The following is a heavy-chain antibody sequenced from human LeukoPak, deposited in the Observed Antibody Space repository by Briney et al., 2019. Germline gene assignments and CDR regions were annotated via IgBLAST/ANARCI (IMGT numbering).Heavy chain of an antibody. V-gene: IGHV4-39*01. CDR2: FSYSGNT. CDR3: ARPPLL. J-gene: IGHJ4*02. Sequence: SGTLSLTCTVSGGSISSTIYYWAWIRQPPGKGLEGIGSFSYSGNTFYNSSLTSRVSISEDTSKNQFSLKLTSVTAADTAVYHWARPPLLWGQGILVTVSS. D-gene: IGHD2-21*01. CDR1: GGSISSTIYY.